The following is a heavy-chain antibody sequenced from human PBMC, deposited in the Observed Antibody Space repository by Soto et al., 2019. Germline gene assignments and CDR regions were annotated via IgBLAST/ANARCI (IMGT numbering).Heavy chain of an antibody. CDR1: GGSIDYYR. D-gene: IGHD6-13*01. CDR2: ISDSGST. CDR3: ARDSTSWFPYYGIDV. J-gene: IGHJ6*02. Sequence: QVQLQESGPGLVKALETLSLTCTVSGGSIDYYRWSWIRQPPGKGLEWIGDISDSGSTNYNLSLRSRVTILVDTSKNQFSLKLNSVTAADTAFYYCARDSTSWFPYYGIDVWGQGTTVTVSS. V-gene: IGHV4-59*01.